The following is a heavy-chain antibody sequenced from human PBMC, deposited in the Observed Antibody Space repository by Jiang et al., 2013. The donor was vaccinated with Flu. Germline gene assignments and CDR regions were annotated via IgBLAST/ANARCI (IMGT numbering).Heavy chain of an antibody. D-gene: IGHD3-10*01. CDR1: GGTFSSYA. V-gene: IGHV1-69*01. Sequence: GAEVKKPGSSVKVSCKASGGTFSSYAISWVRQAPGQGLEWMGGIIPIFGTANYAQKFQGRVTITADESTSTAYMELSSLRSEDTAVYYCARGSYGSGSYYNVGSYYFDYWGQGTLVTVSS. J-gene: IGHJ4*02. CDR2: IIPIFGTA. CDR3: ARGSYGSGSYYNVGSYYFDY.